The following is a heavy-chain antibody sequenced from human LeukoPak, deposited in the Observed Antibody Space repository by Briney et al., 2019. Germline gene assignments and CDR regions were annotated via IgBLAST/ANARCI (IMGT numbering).Heavy chain of an antibody. D-gene: IGHD3-22*01. V-gene: IGHV3-48*01. CDR2: ISSRSSII. CDR1: GFTFSSYN. J-gene: IGHJ4*02. Sequence: GGSLRLSCAASGFTFSSYNMNWVRQAPGKGLEWVSYISSRSSIIHYADSVKGRFTISRDSAKNSLYLQMNSLRAEDTAVYYCARTAPDYYDSSGKLWGQGTLVTVSS. CDR3: ARTAPDYYDSSGKL.